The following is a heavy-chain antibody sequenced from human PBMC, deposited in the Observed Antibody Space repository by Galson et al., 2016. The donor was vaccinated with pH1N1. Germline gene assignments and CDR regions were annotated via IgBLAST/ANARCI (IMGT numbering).Heavy chain of an antibody. CDR2: ISGSGGYT. Sequence: SLRLSCAASGFTFSSYAMSWVRQAPGKGLEWVSAISGSGGYTYFADSVQGRFTISRDSSNNTLYLQMNSLRTEDTAIYYCARSRDFSFDYWGQGALVTVAS. V-gene: IGHV3-23*01. J-gene: IGHJ4*02. CDR1: GFTFSSYA. CDR3: ARSRDFSFDY. D-gene: IGHD4-11*01.